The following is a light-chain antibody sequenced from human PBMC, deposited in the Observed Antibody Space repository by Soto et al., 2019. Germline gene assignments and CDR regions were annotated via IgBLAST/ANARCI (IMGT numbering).Light chain of an antibody. V-gene: IGKV1-5*01. CDR3: QQANSFLWT. Sequence: DIQMTQSPSTLSASVGDTVTVTCRASQSISASLAWYQQKPGEAPTLLIYDASSLESGVPSRFSGSGSGTDFTLTISSLQPEDFATYYCQQANSFLWTFGQGTKVDIK. CDR2: DAS. CDR1: QSISAS. J-gene: IGKJ1*01.